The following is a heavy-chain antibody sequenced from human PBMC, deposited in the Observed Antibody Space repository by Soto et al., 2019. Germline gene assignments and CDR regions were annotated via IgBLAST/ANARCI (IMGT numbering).Heavy chain of an antibody. Sequence: QITLKESGPTLVKPTQTLTLTCTFSGFSLSTSGVGVGWIRQPPGKALEWLALIYWDDDKRYSPSLKSRLTITKDTSKHQVVLTMPNMDPVDTATYYCAHTTMIVVVAAIGTFYYWGQGTLVTVSS. D-gene: IGHD3-22*01. V-gene: IGHV2-5*02. CDR2: IYWDDDK. CDR3: AHTTMIVVVAAIGTFYY. J-gene: IGHJ4*02. CDR1: GFSLSTSGVG.